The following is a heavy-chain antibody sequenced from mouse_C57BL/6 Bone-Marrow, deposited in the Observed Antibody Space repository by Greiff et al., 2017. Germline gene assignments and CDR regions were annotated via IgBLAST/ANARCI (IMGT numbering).Heavy chain of an antibody. Sequence: VHLVESGPGLVQPSQSLSITCTVSGFSLTSYGVHWVRQSPGKGLEWLGVIWSGGSTDYNAAFISRLSISKDNSKSQVFFKMNSLQADDTAIYYCARNPDGNYVGYAMDYWGQGTSVTVSS. CDR2: IWSGGST. CDR1: GFSLTSYG. D-gene: IGHD2-1*01. CDR3: ARNPDGNYVGYAMDY. V-gene: IGHV2-2*01. J-gene: IGHJ4*01.